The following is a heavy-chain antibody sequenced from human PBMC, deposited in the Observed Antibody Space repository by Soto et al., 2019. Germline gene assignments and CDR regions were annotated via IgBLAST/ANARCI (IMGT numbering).Heavy chain of an antibody. J-gene: IGHJ6*02. CDR2: FDPEDGET. Sequence: ASVKVSCKVSGYTLTELSMHWVRQAPGKGLEWMGGFDPEDGETIYAQKFQGRVTMTEDTSTDTAYMELSSLRSEDTAVYYCATSLMELPPYYYYYGMDVWGQGTTVTVSS. CDR1: GYTLTELS. V-gene: IGHV1-24*01. CDR3: ATSLMELPPYYYYYGMDV. D-gene: IGHD1-26*01.